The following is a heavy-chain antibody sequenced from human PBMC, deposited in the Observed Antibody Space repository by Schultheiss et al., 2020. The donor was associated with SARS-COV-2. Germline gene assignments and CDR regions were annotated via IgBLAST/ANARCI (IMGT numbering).Heavy chain of an antibody. CDR1: GGSISSSNL. CDR2: IYYSGST. D-gene: IGHD3-22*01. CDR3: ASKSYYDSSGYYYPDY. V-gene: IGHV4-39*01. J-gene: IGHJ4*02. Sequence: SQTLSLTCAVSGGSISSSNLWSWVRQPPGKGLEWIGSIYYSGSTYYNPSLKSRVTISVDTSKNQFSLKLSSVTAADTAVYYCASKSYYDSSGYYYPDYWGQGTLVTVSS.